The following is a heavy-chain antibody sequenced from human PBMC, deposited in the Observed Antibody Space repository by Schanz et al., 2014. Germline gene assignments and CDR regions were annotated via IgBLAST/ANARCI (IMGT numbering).Heavy chain of an antibody. J-gene: IGHJ4*02. D-gene: IGHD3-16*01. CDR3: APDHLGAKGGSY. CDR2: ISHDGSIQ. CDR1: GFTFSNFA. V-gene: IGHV3-30*04. Sequence: QVQLVESGGGVVQPGRSLRLSCAASGFTFSNFAMHWVRQAPGKGLEWVTIISHDGSIQYGADSVKGRFTLSRDNSKNTLHLQMNSLRVEDTAMYYCAPDHLGAKGGSYWGQGTLVTVSS.